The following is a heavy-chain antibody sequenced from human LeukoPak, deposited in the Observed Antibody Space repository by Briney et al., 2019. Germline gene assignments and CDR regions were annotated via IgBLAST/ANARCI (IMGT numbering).Heavy chain of an antibody. CDR3: ARFGVAAG. D-gene: IGHD3-3*01. CDR1: GGSISSSSYY. J-gene: IGHJ4*02. Sequence: SSETLSLTCTVSGGSISSSSYYWGWIRQPPGKGLEWIGSIYYSGSTYYNPSLKSRVTISVDTSKNQFSLKLSSVTAADTAVYYCARFGVAAGWGQGTLVTVSS. CDR2: IYYSGST. V-gene: IGHV4-39*01.